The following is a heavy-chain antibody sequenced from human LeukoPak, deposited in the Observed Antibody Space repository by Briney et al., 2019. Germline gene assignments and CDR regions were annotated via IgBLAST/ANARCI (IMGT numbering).Heavy chain of an antibody. CDR3: ATVLDGLGSPIDY. V-gene: IGHV3-23*01. J-gene: IGHJ4*02. D-gene: IGHD3-10*01. CDR1: GFTFSSQA. Sequence: GGSLRLSCAASGFTFSSQAMSWVRQAPGKGLEWVSGISGSGGSTYYADPVKGRFTISRDNSENTVYLQMNSLRAEDTAVYYCATVLDGLGSPIDYWGQGTLVSVSS. CDR2: ISGSGGST.